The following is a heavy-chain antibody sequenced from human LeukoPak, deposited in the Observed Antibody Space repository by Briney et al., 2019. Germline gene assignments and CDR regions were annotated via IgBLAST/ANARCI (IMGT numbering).Heavy chain of an antibody. D-gene: IGHD2-2*01. Sequence: GGSLRLSCAASGFTFSSFAMSWVRQAPGGGLEWVSVIYGSCGTTYYAESVKGRFTISRDNSNNTLYLQINRLRAEDTAVYFCSRYCSTTACPGYYYGMDIWGQGTAVTVSS. V-gene: IGHV3-23*01. J-gene: IGHJ6*02. CDR2: IYGSCGTT. CDR1: GFTFSSFA. CDR3: SRYCSTTACPGYYYGMDI.